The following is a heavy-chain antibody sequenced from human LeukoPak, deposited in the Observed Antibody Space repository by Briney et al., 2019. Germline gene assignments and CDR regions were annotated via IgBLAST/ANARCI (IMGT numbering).Heavy chain of an antibody. J-gene: IGHJ4*02. V-gene: IGHV4-59*08. CDR3: ARQRGGAAAGAWAPFDY. CDR1: GGSISSYY. Sequence: SETLSLTCTVSGGSISSYYWSWIRQPPGKGLEWIGYIFYSGSTNYNPSLQSRFTISVDTSKNQFSLNLSSVTAADTAVYYCARQRGGAAAGAWAPFDYWGQGTLVTVSS. CDR2: IFYSGST. D-gene: IGHD6-13*01.